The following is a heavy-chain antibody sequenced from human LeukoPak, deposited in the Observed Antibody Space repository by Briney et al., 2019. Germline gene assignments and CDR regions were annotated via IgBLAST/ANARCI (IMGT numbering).Heavy chain of an antibody. CDR1: GGSFSGYY. V-gene: IGHV4-34*01. CDR3: ARVVWVRFDP. D-gene: IGHD2-2*01. Sequence: SETPSLTCAVYGGSFSGYYWSWVRQPPGKGLEWIGEINHSGSTNYNPSLKSRVTISVDTSKNQFSLKLSSVTAADTAVYYCARVVWVRFDPWGQGTLVTVSS. J-gene: IGHJ5*02. CDR2: INHSGST.